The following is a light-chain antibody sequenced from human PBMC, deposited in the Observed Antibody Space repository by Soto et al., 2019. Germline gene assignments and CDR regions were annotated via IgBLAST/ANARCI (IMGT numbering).Light chain of an antibody. CDR1: QSVSSN. CDR3: QQYNKWPLT. V-gene: IGKV3-15*01. Sequence: EIVMTQSPATLSVSPGERATLFCRASQSVSSNLAWYQQKPGQAPRLLIYGASTRATGIPARFSGSGSGTEFTLTISSLQSEDFAVYYCQQYNKWPLTFGGGTKVEIK. CDR2: GAS. J-gene: IGKJ4*01.